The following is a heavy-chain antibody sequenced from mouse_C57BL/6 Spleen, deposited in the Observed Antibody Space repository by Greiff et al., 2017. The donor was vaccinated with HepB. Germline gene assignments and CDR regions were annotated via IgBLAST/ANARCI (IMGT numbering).Heavy chain of an antibody. J-gene: IGHJ4*01. CDR1: GFTFSSYA. V-gene: IGHV5-4*01. CDR2: ISDGGSYT. CDR3: ARGNDYAMDY. Sequence: EVQVVESGGGLVKPGGSLKLSCAASGFTFSSYAMSWVRQTPEKRLEWVATISDGGSYTYYPDNVKGRFTISRDNAKNNLYLQMSHLKSEDTAMYYCARGNDYAMDYWGQGTSVTVSS.